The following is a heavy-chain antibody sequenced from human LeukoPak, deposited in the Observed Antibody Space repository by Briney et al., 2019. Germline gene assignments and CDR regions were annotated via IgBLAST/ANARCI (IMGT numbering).Heavy chain of an antibody. D-gene: IGHD1-14*01. V-gene: IGHV4-34*01. J-gene: IGHJ4*02. CDR3: ARAGIRFSFGY. CDR2: IYHSGST. Sequence: SETLSLTCAVYGGSFSGYYWSWIRQPPGKGLEWIGSIYHSGSTYYNPSLKSRVTISVDTSKNQFSLKLSSVTAADTAVYYCARAGIRFSFGYWGQGTLVTVSS. CDR1: GGSFSGYY.